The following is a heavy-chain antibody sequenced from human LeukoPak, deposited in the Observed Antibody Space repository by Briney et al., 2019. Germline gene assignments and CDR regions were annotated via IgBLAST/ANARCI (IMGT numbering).Heavy chain of an antibody. D-gene: IGHD6-13*01. CDR3: ARSLYSSSWFGPYYFDY. V-gene: IGHV3-21*01. CDR1: GFTFSSYS. CDR2: ISSSSSYI. J-gene: IGHJ4*02. Sequence: GGSLRLSCAASGFTFSSYSMNWVRQAPGKRLEWVSSISSSSSYIYYADSVKGRFTISRDNAKNSLYLQMNSLRAEDTAVYYCARSLYSSSWFGPYYFDYWGQGTLVTVSS.